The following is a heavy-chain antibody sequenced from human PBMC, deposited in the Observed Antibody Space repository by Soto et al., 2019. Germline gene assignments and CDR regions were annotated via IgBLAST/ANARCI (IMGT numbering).Heavy chain of an antibody. CDR3: AKGSQYYYDSSGWYY. D-gene: IGHD3-22*01. Sequence: GGSLRLSCAASGFTFSSYGMHWVRQAPGKGLEWVAVISYDGSNKYYADSVKGRFTISRDNSKNTLYLQMNSLRAEDTAVYYCAKGSQYYYDSSGWYYWGQGTLVTSPQ. V-gene: IGHV3-30*18. CDR2: ISYDGSNK. CDR1: GFTFSSYG. J-gene: IGHJ4*02.